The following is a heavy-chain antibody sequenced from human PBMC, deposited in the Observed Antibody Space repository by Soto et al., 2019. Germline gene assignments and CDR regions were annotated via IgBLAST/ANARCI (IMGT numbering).Heavy chain of an antibody. Sequence: PSETLSLTCIVSGAALNSGNYYWIWIRQVPGKGLDWIGHIYVTGAVDYNPSLRDRITISQDTSERQFSLNLRLVTAADTAVYYCARLRIATNNYKWFDPWGQGTLVTVSS. CDR3: ARLRIATNNYKWFDP. D-gene: IGHD2-21*01. V-gene: IGHV4-31*03. CDR1: GAALNSGNYY. CDR2: IYVTGAV. J-gene: IGHJ5*02.